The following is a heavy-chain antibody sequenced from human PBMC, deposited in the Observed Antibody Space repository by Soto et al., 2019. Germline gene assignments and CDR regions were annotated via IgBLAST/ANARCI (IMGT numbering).Heavy chain of an antibody. V-gene: IGHV3-53*01. CDR1: GFTVSSIY. J-gene: IGHJ6*02. CDR3: ARDPYSSSSGGYYYYGMDV. D-gene: IGHD6-6*01. CDR2: IYSGGST. Sequence: GGSLRLSCAASGFTVSSIYMSWVRQAPGKGLEWVSVIYSGGSTYYADSVKSRFTISRDNSKNTLYLQMNSLRAEDTAVYYCARDPYSSSSGGYYYYGMDVWGQGTTVTASS.